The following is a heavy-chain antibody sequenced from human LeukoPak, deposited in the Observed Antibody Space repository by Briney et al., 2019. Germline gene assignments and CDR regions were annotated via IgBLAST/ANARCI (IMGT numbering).Heavy chain of an antibody. Sequence: ASVKVSCKASGYTFTSYDINWVRQAPGQGLEWMGWMNPNSGNTGYAQKFQGRVTITRNTSISTAYMELSSLRSEDTAVYYCARVSITIFGVVKLFDYWGQGTLVTVSS. D-gene: IGHD3-3*01. CDR3: ARVSITIFGVVKLFDY. J-gene: IGHJ4*02. CDR1: GYTFTSYD. V-gene: IGHV1-8*03. CDR2: MNPNSGNT.